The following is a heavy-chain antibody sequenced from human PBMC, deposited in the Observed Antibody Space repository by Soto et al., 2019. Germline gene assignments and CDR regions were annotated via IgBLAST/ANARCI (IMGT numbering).Heavy chain of an antibody. CDR3: AKDAAQDPYYDILTGYYAPLLDY. CDR1: GFTFSSYA. J-gene: IGHJ4*02. V-gene: IGHV3-23*01. CDR2: ISSSGGST. Sequence: GGSLRLSCAASGFTFSSYAMSWVRQAPGKGLEWVSAISSSGGSTYYGDSVKGRFTISRDNSKNTLYLQMNSLRAEDTAVYYCAKDAAQDPYYDILTGYYAPLLDYWGQGTLVTVSS. D-gene: IGHD3-9*01.